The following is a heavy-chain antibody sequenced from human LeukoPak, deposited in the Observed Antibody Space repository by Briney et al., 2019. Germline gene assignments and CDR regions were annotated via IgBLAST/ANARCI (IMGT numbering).Heavy chain of an antibody. V-gene: IGHV3-30*02. CDR3: AKDAGDSRYRYFDL. CDR1: GFTFSSYG. J-gene: IGHJ2*01. D-gene: IGHD7-27*01. CDR2: IWYDGSNK. Sequence: GGSLRLSCAASGFTFSSYGMHWVRQAPGKGLEWVAVIWYDGSNKYYPDSVKGRFTISRDNSKNTLYLQMIGLRAEDTAVYYCAKDAGDSRYRYFDLWGRGTLVTVSS.